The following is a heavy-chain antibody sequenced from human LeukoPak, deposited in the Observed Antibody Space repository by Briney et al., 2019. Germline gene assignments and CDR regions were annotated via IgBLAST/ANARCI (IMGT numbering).Heavy chain of an antibody. CDR1: GYTFTGYY. Sequence: ASVKVSCKASGYTFTGYYMHWVRQAPGQGLEWMGWIDPNSGGTNYAQKFQGRVTMTRDTSISTAYMELSRLRSDDTAVYYCARDGLAVVPAAMRWRNWFDPWGQGTLVTVSS. CDR3: ARDGLAVVPAAMRWRNWFDP. D-gene: IGHD2-2*01. V-gene: IGHV1-2*02. CDR2: IDPNSGGT. J-gene: IGHJ5*02.